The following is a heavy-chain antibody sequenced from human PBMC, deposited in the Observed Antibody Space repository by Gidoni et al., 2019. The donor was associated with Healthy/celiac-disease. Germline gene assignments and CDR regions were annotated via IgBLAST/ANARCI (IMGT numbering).Heavy chain of an antibody. CDR3: ARTTVVDYYYYYYGMDV. J-gene: IGHJ6*02. D-gene: IGHD4-17*01. CDR1: GSTFTGYY. V-gene: IGHV1-2*06. CDR2: INPNSGGT. Sequence: QVQLVPSGAEVKKPGASVKVSCKASGSTFTGYYMHWVRQAPGQGLEWMGRINPNSGGTNYAQKFQGRVTMTRDTSISTAYMELSRLRSDDTAVYYCARTTVVDYYYYYYGMDVWGQGTTVTVSS.